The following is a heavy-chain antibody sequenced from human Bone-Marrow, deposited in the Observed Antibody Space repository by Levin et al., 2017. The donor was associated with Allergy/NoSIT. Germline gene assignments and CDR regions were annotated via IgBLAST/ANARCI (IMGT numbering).Heavy chain of an antibody. J-gene: IGHJ4*02. CDR3: AVTMQPLNIVATSSLDY. CDR1: GYTFTDYF. Sequence: PMASVKVSCTASGYTFTDYFIHWVRQAPGQGLQWMGRINPSSGGTNSAQIFQGRVTMTRDASMSTAYMEVKSLTSDDTAIYYCAVTMQPLNIVATSSLDYWGQGTLVTVSS. D-gene: IGHD5-12*01. V-gene: IGHV1-2*06. CDR2: INPSSGGT.